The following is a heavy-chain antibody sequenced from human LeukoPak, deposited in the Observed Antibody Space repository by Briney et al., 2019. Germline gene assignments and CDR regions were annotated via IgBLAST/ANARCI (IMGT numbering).Heavy chain of an antibody. CDR3: AKEEPWGTFDI. Sequence: PGRSLRLSCAASGFTFSTYGMHWVRQAPGKGLEWVAVIWYDGSNKYYADSVKGRFTISRDNSKNTLYLQMDSLRAEDTAVYYCAKEEPWGTFDIWGQGTMVTVSS. J-gene: IGHJ3*02. V-gene: IGHV3-33*06. D-gene: IGHD7-27*01. CDR1: GFTFSTYG. CDR2: IWYDGSNK.